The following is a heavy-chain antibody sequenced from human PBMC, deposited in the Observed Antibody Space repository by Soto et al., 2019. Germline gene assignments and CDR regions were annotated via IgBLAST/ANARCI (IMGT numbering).Heavy chain of an antibody. J-gene: IGHJ5*02. CDR2: IYDSGST. V-gene: IGHV4-4*02. D-gene: IGHD5-18*01. CDR3: ASKDTAMGKRPRYLNWFDP. CDR1: GGSISSSNW. Sequence: QVQLQESGPGLVKPSGTLSLTCAVSGGSISSSNWWSWVRQPPGKGLEWIGEIYDSGSTNYNPSLKSRVTISVDKSKNQFSLKLSSVTAADTAVYYCASKDTAMGKRPRYLNWFDPWGQGTLVTVSS.